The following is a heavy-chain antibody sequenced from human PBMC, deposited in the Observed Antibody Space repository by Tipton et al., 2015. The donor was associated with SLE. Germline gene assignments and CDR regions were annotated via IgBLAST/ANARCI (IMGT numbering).Heavy chain of an antibody. Sequence: TLSLTCTVSGGSISSGDYYWSWIRQPPGKGLEWIGYIYSSGSTKYNPSLKSRVTISADTSKNQFSLKLSSVTAADTAVYYCATEDILTGSFDYWGQGTLVTVSS. CDR2: IYSSGST. V-gene: IGHV4-61*08. CDR1: GGSISSGDYY. CDR3: ATEDILTGSFDY. D-gene: IGHD3-9*01. J-gene: IGHJ4*02.